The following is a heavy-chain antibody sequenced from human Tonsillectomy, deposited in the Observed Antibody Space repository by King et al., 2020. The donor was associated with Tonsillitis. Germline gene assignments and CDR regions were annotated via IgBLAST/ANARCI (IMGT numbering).Heavy chain of an antibody. CDR2: IYYSGST. CDR3: ARGRGISPWGGSGSSYFNY. D-gene: IGHD3-10*01. J-gene: IGHJ4*02. CDR1: GGSFSSYY. Sequence: QLQESGPGLVKPSETLSLTCTVSGGSFSSYYWNWIRQPPGKGLEWIGYIYYSGSTKYNPSLKSRVTISLDTSKNQFSLKLRSVTAADTAVYYCARGRGISPWGGSGSSYFNYWGQGTLVTVSS. V-gene: IGHV4-59*01.